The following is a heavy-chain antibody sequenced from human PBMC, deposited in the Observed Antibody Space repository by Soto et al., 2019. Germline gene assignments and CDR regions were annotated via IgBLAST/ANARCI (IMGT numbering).Heavy chain of an antibody. CDR3: TRVNGPAMVRGVIKVYYYYGMDA. D-gene: IGHD3-10*01. CDR1: GFTFGDYA. V-gene: IGHV3-49*04. CDR2: IRSKAYGGTT. Sequence: GGSLRLSCTASGFTFGDYAMSWVRQAPGKWLEWVGFIRSKAYGGTTGYAASVKGGFTISRDDSKSIAYLQMNSLKTEDTAVYYCTRVNGPAMVRGVIKVYYYYGMDAWGQGTTVTVSS. J-gene: IGHJ6*02.